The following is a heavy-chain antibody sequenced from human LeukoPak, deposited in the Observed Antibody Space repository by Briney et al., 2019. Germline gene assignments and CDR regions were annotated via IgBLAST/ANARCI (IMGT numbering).Heavy chain of an antibody. CDR2: ISASGP. J-gene: IGHJ4*02. CDR3: AKDHESDGYPCLDH. CDR1: GFTFSRLA. D-gene: IGHD3-22*01. Sequence: GGSLRLSCAASGFTFSRLAMTWVRQAPGKGLEWVSTISASGPYYADAVRGRLTISRDNSRNTLSLQMDSLRAEDTAVYYCAKDHESDGYPCLDHWGLGTLVTVSS. V-gene: IGHV3-23*01.